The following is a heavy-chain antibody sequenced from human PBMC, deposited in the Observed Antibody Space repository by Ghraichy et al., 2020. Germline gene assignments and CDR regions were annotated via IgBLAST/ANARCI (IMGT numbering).Heavy chain of an antibody. CDR2: IYYSGST. V-gene: IGHV4-30-4*07. Sequence: SQTLSLTCAVSGGSISSGGYSWSWIRQPPGKGLEWIGYIYYSGSTYYNPSLKSRVTISVDTSKNQFSLKLSSVTAADTAVYYCARGGYCSGGSCYWFDPWGQGTLVTVSS. CDR1: GGSISSGGYS. CDR3: ARGGYCSGGSCYWFDP. D-gene: IGHD2-15*01. J-gene: IGHJ5*02.